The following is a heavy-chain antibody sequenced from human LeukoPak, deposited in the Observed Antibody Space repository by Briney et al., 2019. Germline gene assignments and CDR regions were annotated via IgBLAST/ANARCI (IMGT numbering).Heavy chain of an antibody. CDR3: ARVVGSNWFDP. CDR1: GRSLSIYY. CDR2: FYFGGNT. V-gene: IGHV4-59*01. D-gene: IGHD2-15*01. Sequence: SQTLSLACTVSGRSLSIYYWRWIRQPPGKGLGWVGFFYFGGNTYYNSSLKSRVTISVEMSKSQFSLKLSSVTAADTAVYYCARVVGSNWFDPWGQGTLVTVSS. J-gene: IGHJ5*02.